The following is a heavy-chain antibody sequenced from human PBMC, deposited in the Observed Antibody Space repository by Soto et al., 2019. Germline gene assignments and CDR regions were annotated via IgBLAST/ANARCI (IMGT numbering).Heavy chain of an antibody. CDR2: ISAYNGNT. CDR3: ARDQGSSGWYSRFYAEYFQH. V-gene: IGHV1-18*01. Sequence: ASVKVSCKASGYTFTSYGISWVRQAPGQGLEWMGWISAYNGNTNYAQKLQGRVTMTTDTSTSTAYMELRSLRSDDTAVYYCARDQGSSGWYSRFYAEYFQHWGQGTLVTVSS. D-gene: IGHD6-19*01. CDR1: GYTFTSYG. J-gene: IGHJ1*01.